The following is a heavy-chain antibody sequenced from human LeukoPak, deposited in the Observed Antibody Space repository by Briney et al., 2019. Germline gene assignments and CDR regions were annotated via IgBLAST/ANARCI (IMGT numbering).Heavy chain of an antibody. J-gene: IGHJ4*02. CDR3: ATRVVAGIPYYFDY. Sequence: ASVKVSCKTSGYTFTGYYMHWVRQAPGQGLEWMGWINPNSGGSNYAQKFQGRVTMTRDTSISTAYMELSSLRSDDMAVYYCATRVVAGIPYYFDYWGQGTLVTVSS. CDR1: GYTFTGYY. D-gene: IGHD6-19*01. V-gene: IGHV1-2*02. CDR2: INPNSGGS.